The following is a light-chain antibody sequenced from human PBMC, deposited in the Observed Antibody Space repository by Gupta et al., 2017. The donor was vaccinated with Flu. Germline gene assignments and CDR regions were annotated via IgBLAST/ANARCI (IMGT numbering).Light chain of an antibody. CDR3: QQRSNWPPAT. Sequence: EIVLTQSPATLSLSPGERATLSCRASQSVSSYLAWYQQKPGQAPRLLIYDASNRATGIPARFSGSGSGTDXTLTISXLEPEDFAVYYCQQRSNWPPATFGXGTKVEIK. J-gene: IGKJ1*01. V-gene: IGKV3-11*01. CDR2: DAS. CDR1: QSVSSY.